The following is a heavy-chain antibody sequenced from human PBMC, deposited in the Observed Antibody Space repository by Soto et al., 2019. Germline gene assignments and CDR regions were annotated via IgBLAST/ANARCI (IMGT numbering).Heavy chain of an antibody. CDR1: GFTFSSYS. CDR3: ARSYYYDSSGYYRISNGIQH. J-gene: IGHJ1*01. Sequence: LRLSFAASGFTFSSYSMNWVRQAPGKGLEWVSSISSSSSYIYYADSVKGRFTISRDNAKNSLYLQMNSLRAEDTAVYYCARSYYYDSSGYYRISNGIQHWGQGTLVTVSS. D-gene: IGHD3-22*01. CDR2: ISSSSSYI. V-gene: IGHV3-21*01.